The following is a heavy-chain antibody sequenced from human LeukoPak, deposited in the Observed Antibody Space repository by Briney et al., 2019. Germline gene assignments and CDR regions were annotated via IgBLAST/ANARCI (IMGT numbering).Heavy chain of an antibody. CDR3: ARSVTMVRGVITPPHY. J-gene: IGHJ4*02. D-gene: IGHD3-10*01. CDR1: GYTFTSYY. V-gene: IGHV1-46*01. Sequence: ASVKVSCKASGYTFTSYYMHWVRQAPGQGLEWMGIINPSGGSTSYAQKFQGRVTMTRDTSTSTVYMELSSLRSEDTAFYYCARSVTMVRGVITPPHYWGQGTLVTVSS. CDR2: INPSGGST.